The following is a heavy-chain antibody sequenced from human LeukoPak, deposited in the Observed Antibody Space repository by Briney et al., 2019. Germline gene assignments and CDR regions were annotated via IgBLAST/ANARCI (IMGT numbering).Heavy chain of an antibody. CDR1: GFTFDDYT. J-gene: IGHJ4*02. CDR2: ISWDGGST. Sequence: GGSLRLSCAASGFTFDDYTMHWVRQAPGKGLEWVSLISWDGGSTYYADSVKGRFTISRDNSKNSLYLQMNSLRTEDTALYYCAKGRGRTVTTPIDYWGQGTLVTVSS. D-gene: IGHD4-17*01. CDR3: AKGRGRTVTTPIDY. V-gene: IGHV3-43*01.